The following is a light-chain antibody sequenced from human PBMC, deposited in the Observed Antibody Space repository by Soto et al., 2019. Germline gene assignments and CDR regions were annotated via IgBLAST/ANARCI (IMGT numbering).Light chain of an antibody. CDR3: QQYNNWPPS. CDR2: GAS. Sequence: EIVMTQSPATLSVSPGERATLSCRASQSVSGNLAWYQQKPGQAPRLLIYGASTMATGIQARFSGSGSGPESTLPISSLQSEDFAVYYCQQYNNWPPSFGQGTKVEIK. V-gene: IGKV3-15*01. J-gene: IGKJ1*01. CDR1: QSVSGN.